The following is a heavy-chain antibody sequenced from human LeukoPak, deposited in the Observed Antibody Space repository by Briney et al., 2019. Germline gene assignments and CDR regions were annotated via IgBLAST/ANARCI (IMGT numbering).Heavy chain of an antibody. CDR2: INSKTGGT. J-gene: IGHJ5*02. CDR3: ARNAREGYGDYSYFDP. V-gene: IGHV1-2*06. Sequence: ASVKVSCKASGFTFSAYYMNWVRQAPGQGLEWMGRINSKTGGTNYAQKFQGRVTMTRDTSISTAYMELSRLRSDDTAVYYCARNAREGYGDYSYFDPWGQGTLVSVSS. D-gene: IGHD4-17*01. CDR1: GFTFSAYY.